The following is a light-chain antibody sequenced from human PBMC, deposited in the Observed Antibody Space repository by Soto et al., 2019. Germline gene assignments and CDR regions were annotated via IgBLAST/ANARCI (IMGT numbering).Light chain of an antibody. CDR3: QQRSNWLT. J-gene: IGKJ5*01. V-gene: IGKV3-11*01. CDR1: QSVSSN. Sequence: IVLTQSPGTLSLSPGERATLSCRASQSVSSNLAWYQQKPAQAPRLLIYDASNRATGIPARFSGSGSGTDFTLTISSLEPEDFAVYYCQQRSNWLTFGQGTRLEIK. CDR2: DAS.